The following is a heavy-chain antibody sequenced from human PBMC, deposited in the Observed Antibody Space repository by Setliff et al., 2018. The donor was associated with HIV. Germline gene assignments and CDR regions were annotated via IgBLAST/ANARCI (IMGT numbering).Heavy chain of an antibody. V-gene: IGHV4-61*02. CDR1: GGSISSGTSY. D-gene: IGHD3-16*02. Sequence: LSLTCTVSGGSISSGTSYWSWIRQPAGKGLEWIGRIYTSGSTNYNPSLKSRVSISVDTSKNRFSLKLSPVTAADTAVYYCARETYDYVWGTYRYRPRHSDYWGQGTLVTVSS. CDR2: IYTSGST. J-gene: IGHJ4*02. CDR3: ARETYDYVWGTYRYRPRHSDY.